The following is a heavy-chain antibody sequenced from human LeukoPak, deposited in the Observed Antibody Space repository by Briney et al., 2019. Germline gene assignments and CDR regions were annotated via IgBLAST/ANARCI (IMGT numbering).Heavy chain of an antibody. Sequence: GGSLRLSCAASGFTVSSNYVSWVRQAPGKGLEWVSAISGSGGSTYYADSVKGRFTISRDNSKNTLYLQMNSLRAEDTAVYYCAKDISRGGGMDVWGQGTTVTVSS. J-gene: IGHJ6*02. CDR2: ISGSGGST. CDR3: AKDISRGGGMDV. V-gene: IGHV3-23*01. CDR1: GFTVSSNY.